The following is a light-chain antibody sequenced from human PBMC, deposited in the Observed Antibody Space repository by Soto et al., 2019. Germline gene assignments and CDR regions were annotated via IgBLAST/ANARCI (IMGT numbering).Light chain of an antibody. V-gene: IGLV2-14*03. CDR3: SSFTSDRIYV. CDR2: GVT. CDR1: HNDIGTYDY. J-gene: IGLJ1*01. Sequence: QSVLTRPTSVSGSPGQSITISCTGTHNDIGTYDYVSWYQQHPGRAPRLLIYGVTTRPSGISDRFSASKSGLTASLTISGLQPQDEADYYCSSFTSDRIYVFGPGTRSPS.